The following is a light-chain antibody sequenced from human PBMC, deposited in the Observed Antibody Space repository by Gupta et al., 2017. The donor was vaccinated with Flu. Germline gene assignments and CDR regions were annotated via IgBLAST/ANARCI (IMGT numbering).Light chain of an antibody. J-gene: IGLJ1*01. V-gene: IGLV2-14*01. CDR3: SSYTSSGTYV. CDR1: SSDVGGYDY. Sequence: SITISCTGTSSDVGGYDYVSWYQQHPGKAPKFVIYEVSNRPAGVSNRFSGSKSGNTASLTISGLQAEDDADYYCSSYTSSGTYVFGTGTEVTVL. CDR2: EVS.